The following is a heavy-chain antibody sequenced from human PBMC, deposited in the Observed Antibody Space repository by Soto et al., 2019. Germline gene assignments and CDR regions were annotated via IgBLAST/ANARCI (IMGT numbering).Heavy chain of an antibody. D-gene: IGHD7-27*01. Sequence: QVQLVQSGAEVKEPGASVKVSCKATGYTFTSYDINWVRQAAGQGLEWMGWMSPNSGNTGYAQKFQGRVTLTRDTTIRTAYTKLSRLRSEDTAVYYCAGGPANWGEDYWGQGTLVTVSS. CDR3: AGGPANWGEDY. CDR1: GYTFTSYD. V-gene: IGHV1-8*01. CDR2: MSPNSGNT. J-gene: IGHJ4*02.